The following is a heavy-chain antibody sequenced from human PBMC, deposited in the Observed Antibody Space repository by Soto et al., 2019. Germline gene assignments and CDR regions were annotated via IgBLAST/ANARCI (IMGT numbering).Heavy chain of an antibody. CDR1: GGTFSSYA. J-gene: IGHJ2*01. CDR2: IIPIFGTA. CDR3: ASLEEGDGYNFRYFDL. V-gene: IGHV1-69*06. D-gene: IGHD5-12*01. Sequence: SVKVSCKASGGTFSSYAISWVRQAPGQGLEWMGGIIPIFGTANYARKFQGRVTITADKSTSTAYMELSSLRSEDTAVYYCASLEEGDGYNFRYFDLWGRGTLVTVSS.